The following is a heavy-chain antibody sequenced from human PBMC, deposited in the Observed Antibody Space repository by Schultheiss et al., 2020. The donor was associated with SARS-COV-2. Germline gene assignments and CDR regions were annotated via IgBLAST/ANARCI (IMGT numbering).Heavy chain of an antibody. CDR3: ARMYYYDSSGDY. CDR2: ISYDGSNK. CDR1: GFTFSSYA. Sequence: GRSLRLSCAASGFTFSSYAMHWVRQAPGKGLEWVAVISYDGSNKYYADSVKGRFTISRDNSKNTLYLQMNSLRAEDTAVYYCARMYYYDSSGDYWGQGTLVTVSS. V-gene: IGHV3-30*01. D-gene: IGHD3-22*01. J-gene: IGHJ4*02.